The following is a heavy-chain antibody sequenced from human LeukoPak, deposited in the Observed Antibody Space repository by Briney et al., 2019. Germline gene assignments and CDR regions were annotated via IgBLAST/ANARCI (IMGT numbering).Heavy chain of an antibody. CDR1: GFTFRSYG. CDR3: ARQHCSGGDCYFFD. Sequence: PGGSLRLTCVASGFTFRSYGMHWVRQAPGKGLEWVALIWYDGNNKYYADSVKGRFTISRDNSKNTLYLQLNSLRAEDTAVYYCARQHCSGGDCYFFDWGQGTLVTVSS. D-gene: IGHD2-15*01. CDR2: IWYDGNNK. V-gene: IGHV3-33*01. J-gene: IGHJ4*02.